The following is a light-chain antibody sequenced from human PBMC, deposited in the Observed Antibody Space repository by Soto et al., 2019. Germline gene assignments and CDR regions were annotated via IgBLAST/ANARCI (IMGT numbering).Light chain of an antibody. CDR3: QQRKKWNTGTT. V-gene: IGKV3-11*01. J-gene: IGKJ5*01. Sequence: EIVLTQSPATLSLSPGERATLSCRASQSISIYLAWYEQKPGQASRLLSYDAYNRATGITASLSGSRSRTDYTVTTRSLEPEDFAVYSCQQRKKWNTGTTFGQGTRLEIK. CDR2: DAY. CDR1: QSISIY.